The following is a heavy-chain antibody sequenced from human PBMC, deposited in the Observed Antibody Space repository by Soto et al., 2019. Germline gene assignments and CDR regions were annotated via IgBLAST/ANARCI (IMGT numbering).Heavy chain of an antibody. CDR1: GFTFSSYS. V-gene: IGHV3-21*01. Sequence: EVQLLESGGGLVNPGGSLRLSCATSGFTFSSYSMDWVRRAPGKGLEWVSSINPTSRYVFYADSVRGRFTISRDYAENSLHLQMNGLRGEDTAVYYCARHETRLTGDGFDIWGRGTVVTVSS. CDR2: INPTSRYV. D-gene: IGHD3-9*01. CDR3: ARHETRLTGDGFDI. J-gene: IGHJ3*02.